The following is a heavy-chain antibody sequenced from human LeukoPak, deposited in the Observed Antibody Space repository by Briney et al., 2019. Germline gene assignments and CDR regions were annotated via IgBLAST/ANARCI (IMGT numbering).Heavy chain of an antibody. D-gene: IGHD2-15*01. CDR1: GFTFSSYE. V-gene: IGHV3-48*02. CDR3: ARDVSGGSCYLGCWFDP. Sequence: PGGSLRLSCAASGFTFSSYEMNWVRQAPGKGLEWVSYISSSSSTISYADSVKGRFTISRDNAKNSLYLQMNSLRDEDTAVYYCARDVSGGSCYLGCWFDPWGQGTLVTVSS. J-gene: IGHJ5*02. CDR2: ISSSSSTI.